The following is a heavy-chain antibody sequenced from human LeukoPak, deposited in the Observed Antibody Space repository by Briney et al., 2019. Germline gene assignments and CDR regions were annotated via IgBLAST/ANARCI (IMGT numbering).Heavy chain of an antibody. Sequence: SVKVSCKASGGTFSKYTISWVRQRPGQGLEWMGGITPLFGTANYAQKFQGRVTITADESASTAYMELSSLRSEDTAVYYCARGPAHHTYYDILTGYQPNDYWGQGTLVTVSS. V-gene: IGHV1-69*13. J-gene: IGHJ4*02. D-gene: IGHD3-9*01. CDR3: ARGPAHHTYYDILTGYQPNDY. CDR2: ITPLFGTA. CDR1: GGTFSKYT.